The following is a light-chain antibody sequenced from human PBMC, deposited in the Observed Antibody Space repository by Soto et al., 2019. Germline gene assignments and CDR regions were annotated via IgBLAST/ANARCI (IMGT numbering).Light chain of an antibody. CDR2: DTS. V-gene: IGKV1-9*01. J-gene: IGKJ1*01. Sequence: DLQLTQSPSFLSASVGDRITITCRASQGINTYLAWYQQKPGKAPRLLIYDTSTLQSGLPSRFSGSGSGTEFTLTISSLQPEDFATYHCLQLNFYPRTFGQGTKVELK. CDR3: LQLNFYPRT. CDR1: QGINTY.